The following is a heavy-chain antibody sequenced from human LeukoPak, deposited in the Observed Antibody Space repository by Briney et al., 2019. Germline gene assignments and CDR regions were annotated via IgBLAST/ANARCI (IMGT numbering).Heavy chain of an antibody. Sequence: PGGSLRLSCAASGFTFSSYAMSWVRQAPGKGLEWVSAISGSGGSTHYADSVKGRFTISRDNSKNTLYLQMNSLRAEDTAVYYCAKSYDSSGEFDYWGQGTLVTVSS. J-gene: IGHJ4*02. V-gene: IGHV3-23*01. CDR3: AKSYDSSGEFDY. CDR1: GFTFSSYA. D-gene: IGHD3-22*01. CDR2: ISGSGGST.